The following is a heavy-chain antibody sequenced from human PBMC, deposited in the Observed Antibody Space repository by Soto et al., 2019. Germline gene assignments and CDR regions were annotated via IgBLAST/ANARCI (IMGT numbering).Heavy chain of an antibody. CDR2: IIPIFGTA. CDR3: ARDKSCGGDCYNLWYFDL. Sequence: ASVKVSCKASGGTFSSYAISWVRQAPGQGLEWMGGIIPIFGTANYAQKFQGRVTITADESTSTAYTELSSLRSEDTAVYYCARDKSCGGDCYNLWYFDLWGRGTLVTSPQ. J-gene: IGHJ2*01. V-gene: IGHV1-69*13. CDR1: GGTFSSYA. D-gene: IGHD2-21*02.